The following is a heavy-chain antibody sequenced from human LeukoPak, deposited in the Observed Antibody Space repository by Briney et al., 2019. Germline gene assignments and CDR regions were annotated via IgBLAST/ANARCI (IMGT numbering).Heavy chain of an antibody. CDR2: ISIHGGDT. Sequence: GGSLRLSCAASGFPFSSYAMHWVRQAPGKGLEYVSAISIHGGDTYYANSVKGRFTISRDNSKNTLYLQMGSLRAEDMAVYYCARVLRDASGYYDYWGQGTLVTVSS. V-gene: IGHV3-64*01. CDR3: ARVLRDASGYYDY. J-gene: IGHJ4*02. CDR1: GFPFSSYA. D-gene: IGHD3-22*01.